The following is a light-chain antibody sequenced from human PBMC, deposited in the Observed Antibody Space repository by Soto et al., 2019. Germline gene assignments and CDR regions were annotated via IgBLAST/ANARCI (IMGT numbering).Light chain of an antibody. Sequence: EILLTQSPSTLSLSPGDVVTLFYRASQSVTVNSLAWYQQKPGQAPRPLIYATSNRATGIPARFSGSGSGTDCTLTITRLEPEDFAVYYCQHFGGTTFTLGQGTRLEI. J-gene: IGKJ5*01. V-gene: IGKV3-20*01. CDR3: QHFGGTTFT. CDR1: QSVTVNS. CDR2: ATS.